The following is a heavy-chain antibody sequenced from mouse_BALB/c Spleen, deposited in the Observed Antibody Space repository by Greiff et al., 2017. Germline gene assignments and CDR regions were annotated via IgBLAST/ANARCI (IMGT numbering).Heavy chain of an antibody. CDR3: ARGGMDGYYPWFAY. V-gene: IGHV5-17*02. D-gene: IGHD2-3*01. CDR1: GFTFSSFG. Sequence: EVKLEESGGGLVQPGGSRKLSCAASGFTFSSFGMHWVRQAPEKGLEWVAYISSGSSTIYYADTVKGRFTISRDNPKNTLFLQMTSLRSEDTAMYYCARGGMDGYYPWFAYWGQGTLVTVSA. CDR2: ISSGSSTI. J-gene: IGHJ3*01.